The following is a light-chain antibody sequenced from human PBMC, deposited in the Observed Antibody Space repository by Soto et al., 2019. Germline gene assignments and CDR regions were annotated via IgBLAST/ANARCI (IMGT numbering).Light chain of an antibody. CDR3: QQSYSTPPIT. Sequence: DIQMTQSPSSLTASVGDRVTLSCRASRSIDTFVNWYQQRPGKAPKLLIYAASSLQSGVPSRFSGSGSGTDFTLTISSLQPEDFATYYCQQSYSTPPITFGQGTRLEIK. V-gene: IGKV1-39*01. J-gene: IGKJ5*01. CDR2: AAS. CDR1: RSIDTF.